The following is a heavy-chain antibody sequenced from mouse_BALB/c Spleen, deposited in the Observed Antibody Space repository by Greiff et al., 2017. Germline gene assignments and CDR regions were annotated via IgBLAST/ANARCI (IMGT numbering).Heavy chain of an antibody. CDR3: ARRGVYYGNFGYAMDY. J-gene: IGHJ4*01. Sequence: EVQLQQSGPGLVKPSQSLSLTCSVTGYSITSGYYWNWIRQFPGNKLEWMGYISYDGSNNYNPSLKNRISITRDTSKNQFFLKLNSVTTEDTATYYCARRGVYYGNFGYAMDYWGQGTSVTVSS. V-gene: IGHV3-6*02. CDR2: ISYDGSN. CDR1: GYSITSGYY. D-gene: IGHD2-1*01.